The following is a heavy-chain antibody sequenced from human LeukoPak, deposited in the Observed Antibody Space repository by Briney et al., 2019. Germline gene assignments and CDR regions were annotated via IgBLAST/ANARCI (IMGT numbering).Heavy chain of an antibody. D-gene: IGHD3-3*01. CDR3: ARDQALRFLDV. Sequence: PGGSLRLSCAASGFTFSSYAMSWVRQAPGKGLEWVSGISGSGGSTYYADSVKGRFTISRDNAKNSLYLQMNSLRAEDTAVYYCARDQALRFLDVWGQGTTVTVSS. CDR1: GFTFSSYA. J-gene: IGHJ6*02. CDR2: ISGSGGST. V-gene: IGHV3-23*01.